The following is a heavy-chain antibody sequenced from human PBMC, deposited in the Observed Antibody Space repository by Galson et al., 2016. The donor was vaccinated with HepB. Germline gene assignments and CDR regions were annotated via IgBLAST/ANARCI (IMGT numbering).Heavy chain of an antibody. CDR1: GFAFRGYA. J-gene: IGHJ6*04. CDR2: ISWNSGEV. CDR3: VKDLGAKWSPSHNYYGMYV. V-gene: IGHV3-9*01. Sequence: SLRLSCAASGFAFRGYAMHWVRQGPGKGPEWVAAISWNSGEVAYAGSLKGRFTISRDNARNSLFLQMTSLTVDDTASYYCVKDLGAKWSPSHNYYGMYVWGKGTTVTVSS. D-gene: IGHD3-16*01.